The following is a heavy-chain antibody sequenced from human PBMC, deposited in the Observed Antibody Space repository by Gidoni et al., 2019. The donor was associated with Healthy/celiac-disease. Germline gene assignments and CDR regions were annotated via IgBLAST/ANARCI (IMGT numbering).Heavy chain of an antibody. D-gene: IGHD6-13*01. CDR1: GFTFSSYA. Sequence: EVQLLESGGGLVQHGGSLRLSCAASGFTFSSYAMSWVRQAPGKWLEWVSAISGSGGSTYDADSVKWRCTSSRDNSKNTLYLQMNSLRAEDTAVYYCAKDAAAGNFDYWGQGTLVTVAS. J-gene: IGHJ4*02. CDR2: ISGSGGST. CDR3: AKDAAAGNFDY. V-gene: IGHV3-23*01.